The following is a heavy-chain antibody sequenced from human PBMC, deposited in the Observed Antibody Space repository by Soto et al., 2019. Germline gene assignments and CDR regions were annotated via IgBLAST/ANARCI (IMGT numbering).Heavy chain of an antibody. D-gene: IGHD1-26*01. CDR3: ASERSAQYFDF. J-gene: IGHJ4*02. V-gene: IGHV1-69*06. CDR2: IIPTFGTP. Sequence: QVQLVQSGTVVQRRGSSVKVSCQASGGTFSSHGMAWVRQAPGQGLEWMGGIIPTFGTPTYAPKFQGRVKITADKSTNTAYMELSSLSSEDTGVYYCASERSAQYFDFWGQGTLITVSS. CDR1: GGTFSSHG.